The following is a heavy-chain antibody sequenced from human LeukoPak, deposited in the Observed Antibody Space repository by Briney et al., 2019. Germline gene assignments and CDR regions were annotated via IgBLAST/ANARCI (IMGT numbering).Heavy chain of an antibody. Sequence: GGSLRLPCAASGFSFSSYAMSWVRQAPGKGLEWVSAISGSGGSTYYAGSVKGRFTISRDNSKNTLYLQMNSLRAEDTAVYYCAKVKSVTRYYFDYWGQGTLVTVSS. D-gene: IGHD2-21*02. CDR2: ISGSGGST. CDR1: GFSFSSYA. J-gene: IGHJ4*02. CDR3: AKVKSVTRYYFDY. V-gene: IGHV3-23*01.